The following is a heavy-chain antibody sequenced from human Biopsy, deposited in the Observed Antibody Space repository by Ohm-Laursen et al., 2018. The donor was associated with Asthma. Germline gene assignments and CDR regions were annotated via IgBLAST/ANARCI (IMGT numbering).Heavy chain of an antibody. J-gene: IGHJ4*02. CDR3: ARVWAGGFDS. D-gene: IGHD6-19*01. V-gene: IGHV4-59*01. CDR1: GCSINNYY. Sequence: SEPLSLTCTVSGCSINNYYWSCIRQPPGQGLVLIGYIYYTGSTNYNPSLNILVTLSVDTSNNQFSLKLSSVTAADTAFYYCARVWAGGFDSWGQGTLVTVSS. CDR2: IYYTGST.